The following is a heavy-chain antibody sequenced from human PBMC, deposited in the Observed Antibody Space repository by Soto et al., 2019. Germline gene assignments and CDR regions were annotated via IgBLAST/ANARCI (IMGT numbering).Heavy chain of an antibody. J-gene: IGHJ4*02. CDR2: IYYSGST. Sequence: QVQLQESGPGLVKPSQTLSLTCTVSGGSISSGDYYWSWIRQPPGKGLEWIGYIYYSGSTSYNPSLKRRVTISVDTSKNQFSLKLSSVTAADTAVYYCARVVVVVAAVDYWGQGTLVTVSS. D-gene: IGHD2-15*01. CDR1: GGSISSGDYY. V-gene: IGHV4-30-4*01. CDR3: ARVVVVVAAVDY.